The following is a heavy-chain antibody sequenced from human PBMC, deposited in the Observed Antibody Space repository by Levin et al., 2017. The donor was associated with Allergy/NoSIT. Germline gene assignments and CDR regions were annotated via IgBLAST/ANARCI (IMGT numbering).Heavy chain of an antibody. CDR2: ISYDGSNK. J-gene: IGHJ3*02. D-gene: IGHD1-26*01. Sequence: GESLKISCAASGFTFSSYGMHWVRQAPGKGLEWVAVISYDGSNKYYADSVKGRFTISRDNSKNTLYLQMNSLRAEDTAVYYCAKDKSGGFDIWGQGTMVTVSS. CDR3: AKDKSGGFDI. CDR1: GFTFSSYG. V-gene: IGHV3-30*18.